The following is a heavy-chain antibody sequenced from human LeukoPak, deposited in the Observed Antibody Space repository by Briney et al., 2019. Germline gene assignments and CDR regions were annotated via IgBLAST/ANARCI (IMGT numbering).Heavy chain of an antibody. Sequence: EALKISCKGSGYRFTSYWIGWGRPMPGKGVGWRGIIYPGDSDTRYSPCFQGQVTISADKSISTAYLQWSSLKASDTAMYYCARLDGSGSYYTNWFDPWGQGTLVTVSS. V-gene: IGHV5-51*01. CDR1: GYRFTSYW. CDR2: IYPGDSDT. CDR3: ARLDGSGSYYTNWFDP. D-gene: IGHD3-10*01. J-gene: IGHJ5*02.